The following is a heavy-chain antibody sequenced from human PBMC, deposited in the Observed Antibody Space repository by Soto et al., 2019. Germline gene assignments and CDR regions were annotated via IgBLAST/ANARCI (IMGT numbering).Heavy chain of an antibody. J-gene: IGHJ4*02. CDR1: GDTCLYFY. CDR2: INPSGDGT. D-gene: IGHD3-3*02. V-gene: IGHV1-46*03. CDR3: ARDKPFSAGY. Sequence: QVQLGQSGTEVKKPGASVKVSCKASGDTCLYFYIHGVRQAPGQGLEWMGFINPSGDGTTYAQEYKGRLTMNMDTSTSKGYMELISRRLDDASMYYCARDKPFSAGYWGQGTPVT.